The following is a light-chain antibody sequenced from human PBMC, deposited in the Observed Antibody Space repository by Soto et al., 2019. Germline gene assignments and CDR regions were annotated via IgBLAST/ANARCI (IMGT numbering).Light chain of an antibody. CDR3: QHYNSYSEA. V-gene: IGKV1-5*03. J-gene: IGKJ1*01. Sequence: DIQMTQSPSTLSGSVGDRVTITCRASQTISSWLAWYQQKPGKAPKLLIYKASTLKSRVPSRFSGSGSGTEFTLNISSLQPDDFATYYCQHYNSYSEAFGQGTKVELK. CDR1: QTISSW. CDR2: KAS.